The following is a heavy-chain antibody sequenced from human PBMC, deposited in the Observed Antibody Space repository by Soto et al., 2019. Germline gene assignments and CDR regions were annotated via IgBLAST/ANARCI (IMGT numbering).Heavy chain of an antibody. CDR1: GFTFINYN. D-gene: IGHD2-2*01. CDR3: ARDSYRGDVVLTPAPYGNDY. V-gene: IGHV3-48*02. Sequence: LRLSCAASGFTFINYNMNWVRQAPGKGLEWVSYISSRSSVIYYADSVRGRFTISRDNAKNSLYLQMNNLRDEDTAVYYCARDSYRGDVVLTPAPYGNDYWGRGTLVTVSS. J-gene: IGHJ4*02. CDR2: ISSRSSVI.